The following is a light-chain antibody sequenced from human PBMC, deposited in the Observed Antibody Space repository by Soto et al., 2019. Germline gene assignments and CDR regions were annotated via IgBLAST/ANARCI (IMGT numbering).Light chain of an antibody. J-gene: IGKJ2*01. CDR1: QSISTN. CDR3: QQYDNWPPYT. V-gene: IGKV3-15*01. CDR2: TAS. Sequence: EIVMTQSPATLSVSPGERASVSCRASQSISTNLAWYQQKPGQAPRLLIYTASTRATGIPARFSGSGSGTECTLSISSLQSEDFAVYYCQQYDNWPPYTFGQGTKLEIK.